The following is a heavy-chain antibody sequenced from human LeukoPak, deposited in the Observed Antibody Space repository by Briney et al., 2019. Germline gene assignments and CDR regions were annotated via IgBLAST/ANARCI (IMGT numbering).Heavy chain of an antibody. D-gene: IGHD3-16*01. CDR3: ARRGAEIGDY. J-gene: IGHJ4*02. CDR1: GYSFTNYW. CDR2: IYPGHSEA. V-gene: IGHV5-51*01. Sequence: KSGESLKISCKGSGYSFTNYWIGWVRQMPGKGLEWMGIIYPGHSEARYSPSFQGQVTISADKSISTAYLHWSSLKASDTAMYYCARRGAEIGDYWGQGTLVTVSS.